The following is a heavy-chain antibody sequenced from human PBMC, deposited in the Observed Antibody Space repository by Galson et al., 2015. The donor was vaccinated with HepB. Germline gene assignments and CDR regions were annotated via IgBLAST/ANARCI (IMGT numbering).Heavy chain of an antibody. V-gene: IGHV4-59*01. D-gene: IGHD2-2*01. CDR3: ARLVVVPAARYLSSYYGMDV. J-gene: IGHJ6*02. Sequence: TLSLTCTVSGGSISSYYWSWIRQPPGKGLEWIGYIYYSGSTNYNPSLKSRVTISVDTSKNQFSLKLSSVTAADTAVYYCARLVVVPAARYLSSYYGMDVWGQGTTVTVSS. CDR2: IYYSGST. CDR1: GGSISSYY.